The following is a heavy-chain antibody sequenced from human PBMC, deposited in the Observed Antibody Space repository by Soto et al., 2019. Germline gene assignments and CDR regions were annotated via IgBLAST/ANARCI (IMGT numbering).Heavy chain of an antibody. D-gene: IGHD3-22*01. CDR2: ISYDGSNK. J-gene: IGHJ4*02. CDR3: ASLYYYDSSGYYSSTY. CDR1: GFTFSSYA. V-gene: IGHV3-30-3*01. Sequence: PGGSLRLSCAASGFTFSSYAMHWVRQAPGKGLEWVAVISYDGSNKYYADSVKGRFTISRDNSKNTLYLQMNSLRAEDTAVYYCASLYYYDSSGYYSSTYWGQGTLVTVSS.